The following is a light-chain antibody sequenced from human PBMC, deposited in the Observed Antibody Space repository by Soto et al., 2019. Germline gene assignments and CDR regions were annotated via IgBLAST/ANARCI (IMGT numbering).Light chain of an antibody. Sequence: EIVLTQSPATLSLSPGERATLSCRASQSVSGCLAWYQQKPGQAPRLLIYGASSRATGIPDRFSGSGSGTDFTLTISRLEPEDFAVYYCQQYGSSRWTFGQGTKVDIK. V-gene: IGKV3-20*01. J-gene: IGKJ1*01. CDR2: GAS. CDR3: QQYGSSRWT. CDR1: QSVSGC.